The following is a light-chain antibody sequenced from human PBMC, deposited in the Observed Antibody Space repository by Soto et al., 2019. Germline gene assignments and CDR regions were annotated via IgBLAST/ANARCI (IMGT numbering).Light chain of an antibody. Sequence: EIVLTQSPATLSLSPGERATLSCRASQSVSSYLAWYHQKPGQAPRLLIYDASNRATGIPARFSGSGSGTDFTLTISRLEPEDFAVYYCQQRSNPMYTFGQGTKLEIK. CDR2: DAS. CDR1: QSVSSY. V-gene: IGKV3-11*01. J-gene: IGKJ2*01. CDR3: QQRSNPMYT.